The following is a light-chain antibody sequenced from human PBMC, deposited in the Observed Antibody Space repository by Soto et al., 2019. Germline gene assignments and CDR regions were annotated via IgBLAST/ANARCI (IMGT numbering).Light chain of an antibody. Sequence: EIVLTQSPGTLSLSPGERASLSCRASQSIDSSSLAWYQQIPGQAPRVLIFGASTRATGVPDRFSGSGSGTDFTLTISRLEPEDFAVYYCQHYGSSHPRLTFGGGTKVDIK. V-gene: IGKV3-20*01. J-gene: IGKJ4*01. CDR1: QSIDSSS. CDR2: GAS. CDR3: QHYGSSHPRLT.